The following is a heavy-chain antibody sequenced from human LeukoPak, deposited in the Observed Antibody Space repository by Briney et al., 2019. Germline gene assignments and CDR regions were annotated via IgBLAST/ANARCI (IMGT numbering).Heavy chain of an antibody. Sequence: GGSLRLSCAASGFTFSSYGMHWVRQAPGKGLEWVAVISYDGSNKYYADSVKGRFTISRDNSKNTLYLQMNSLRPEDTAIYYCAKDRDTISIYYFYGMDVWGQGTTVTVSS. CDR3: AKDRDTISIYYFYGMDV. D-gene: IGHD5-18*01. CDR1: GFTFSSYG. CDR2: ISYDGSNK. V-gene: IGHV3-30*18. J-gene: IGHJ6*02.